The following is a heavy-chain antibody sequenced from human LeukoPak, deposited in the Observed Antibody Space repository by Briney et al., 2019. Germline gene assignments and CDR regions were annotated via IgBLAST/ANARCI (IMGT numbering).Heavy chain of an antibody. D-gene: IGHD3-10*01. V-gene: IGHV3-30*02. J-gene: IGHJ5*02. CDR1: GFTFKNYG. CDR3: VKDVHYLGSYRESLDP. Sequence: GGSLRLSCATSGFTFKNYGMHWVRQAPGEGLEWVTFLDYTGNNQYYADSMKGRLTITRDNSKNTVFLQMNNLRLEDTAIYYCVKDVHYLGSYRESLDPWGQGTLVTVSS. CDR2: LDYTGNNQ.